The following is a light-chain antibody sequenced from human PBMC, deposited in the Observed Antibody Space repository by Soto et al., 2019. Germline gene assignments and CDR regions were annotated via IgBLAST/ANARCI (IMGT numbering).Light chain of an antibody. Sequence: QSALTQPASLSGSPGQSITISCTGTSSDIGAYDYVSWFQQHPGKAPKLIIYEVTYRPSGVSNRFSGSQSGNTASLTISGLQAEDEADYYCSSYRGSSTLTFGGGTK. CDR3: SSYRGSSTLT. CDR1: SSDIGAYDY. V-gene: IGLV2-14*01. J-gene: IGLJ2*01. CDR2: EVT.